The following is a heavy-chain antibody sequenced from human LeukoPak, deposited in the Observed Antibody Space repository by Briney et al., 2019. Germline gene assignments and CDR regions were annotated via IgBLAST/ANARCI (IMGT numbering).Heavy chain of an antibody. CDR3: AHIPSLDYYYYYMDV. CDR1: GLTFDDYA. D-gene: IGHD2-21*01. V-gene: IGHV3-9*01. J-gene: IGHJ6*03. Sequence: PGGSLRLSCAASGLTFDDYAMRWVRQAPGKGLEWVSGISWNSGSIGYADSVKGRFTISRDNAKNSLYLQMNSLRAEDTAVYYCAHIPSLDYYYYYMDVWGKGTTVTTSS. CDR2: ISWNSGSI.